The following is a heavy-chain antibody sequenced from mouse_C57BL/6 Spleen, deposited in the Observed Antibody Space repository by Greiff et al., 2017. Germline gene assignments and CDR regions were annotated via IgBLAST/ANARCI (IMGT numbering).Heavy chain of an antibody. J-gene: IGHJ4*01. CDR1: GYTFTSYW. CDR3: TRKGHYAMDY. D-gene: IGHD3-3*01. Sequence: VQLQQPGAELVKPGASVKLSCKASGYTFTSYWMHWVKQRPGQGLEWIGMINPNSGSTNYNEKFKSKATLTVDKSSSTAYMQLSNLASEDSAVYYCTRKGHYAMDYWGQGTSVTVSS. V-gene: IGHV1-64*01. CDR2: INPNSGST.